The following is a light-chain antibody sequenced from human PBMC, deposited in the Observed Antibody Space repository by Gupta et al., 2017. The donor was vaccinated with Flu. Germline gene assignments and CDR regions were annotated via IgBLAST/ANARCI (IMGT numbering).Light chain of an antibody. J-gene: IGLJ3*02. V-gene: IGLV1-47*01. CDR3: AAWDDSLSGWV. Sequence: QSVLSPPPSASGSPGQRVSLSYSGTTSNIGSNYVYWYQQLPGTPPKLLIYRNNQRPSGIPDRFSGSKSGTSASLAISGLRSEDEADYYCAAWDDSLSGWVFGGGTKLTVL. CDR2: RNN. CDR1: TSNIGSNY.